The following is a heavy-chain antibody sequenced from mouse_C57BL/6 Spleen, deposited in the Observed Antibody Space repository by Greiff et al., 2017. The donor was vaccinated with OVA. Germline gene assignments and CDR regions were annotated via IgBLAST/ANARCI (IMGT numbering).Heavy chain of an antibody. CDR3: ARGYDYDAWFAY. CDR1: GYSITSGYY. D-gene: IGHD2-4*01. CDR2: ISYDGSN. Sequence: ESGPGLVKPSQSLSLTCSVTGYSITSGYYWNWIRQFPGNKLEWMGYISYDGSNNYNPSLENRISITRDTSKNQFFLKLNSVTTEDTATYYCARGYDYDAWFAYWGQGTLVTVSA. V-gene: IGHV3-6*01. J-gene: IGHJ3*01.